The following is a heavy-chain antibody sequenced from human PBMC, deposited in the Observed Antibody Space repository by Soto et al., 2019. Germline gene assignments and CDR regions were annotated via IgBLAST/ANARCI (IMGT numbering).Heavy chain of an antibody. CDR1: AGSISRYY. J-gene: IGHJ4*02. CDR2: ISYTVDA. D-gene: IGHD5-18*01. V-gene: IGHV4-59*01. Sequence: SETLSLTCSVSAGSISRYYWGWVRQSPGEGLEWIAHISYTVDASYNPSLRSRVTISLDTSKNQIALSLMSVTAADTAVYYCVGSPMSRAMEYFDYWGQGTLVTVSS. CDR3: VGSPMSRAMEYFDY.